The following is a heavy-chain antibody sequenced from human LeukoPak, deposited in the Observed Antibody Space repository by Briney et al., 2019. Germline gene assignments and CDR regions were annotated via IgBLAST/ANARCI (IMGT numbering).Heavy chain of an antibody. CDR3: ARDRSPTKLRYFDWLPTHFDY. CDR2: IWYDGSNK. V-gene: IGHV3-33*01. J-gene: IGHJ4*02. Sequence: GGSLRLSCAASGFTFSSYGMHWVRQAPGKGLEWVAVIWYDGSNKYYADSVKGRFTISRDNSKNTLYLQTNSLRAEDTAVYYCARDRSPTKLRYFDWLPTHFDYWGQGTLVTVSS. D-gene: IGHD3-9*01. CDR1: GFTFSSYG.